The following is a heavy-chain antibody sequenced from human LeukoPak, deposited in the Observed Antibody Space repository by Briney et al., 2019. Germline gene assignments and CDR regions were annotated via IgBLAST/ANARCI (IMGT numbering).Heavy chain of an antibody. V-gene: IGHV3-48*01. CDR3: AREYCSSTSCLYDY. CDR1: GFTFSSYS. CDR2: ISSSRSTI. J-gene: IGHJ4*02. D-gene: IGHD2-2*01. Sequence: SGGSLRLSRAASGFTFSSYSMNWVRQAPGKGLEWVSYISSSRSTIYYADSVKGRFTISRDNAKNSLYLQMNSLRAEDTAVYYCAREYCSSTSCLYDYWGQGTLVTVSS.